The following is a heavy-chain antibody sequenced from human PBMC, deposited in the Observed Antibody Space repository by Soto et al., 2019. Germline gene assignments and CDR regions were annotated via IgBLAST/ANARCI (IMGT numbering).Heavy chain of an antibody. CDR1: GYTFTSYY. D-gene: IGHD3-10*01. V-gene: IGHV1-46*03. CDR3: ARDAVRGDYYGSGSPFDY. CDR2: INPSGGST. Sequence: ASVKVSCKASGYTFTSYYMHWVRQAPGQGLEWMGIINPSGGSTSYAQKFQGRVTMTRDTSTSTVYMELSSLRSEDTAVYYCARDAVRGDYYGSGSPFDYWGQGTLVTVSS. J-gene: IGHJ4*02.